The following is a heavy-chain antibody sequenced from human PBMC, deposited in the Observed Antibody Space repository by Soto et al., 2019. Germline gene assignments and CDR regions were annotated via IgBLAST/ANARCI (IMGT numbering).Heavy chain of an antibody. CDR2: SRNRVNSHTT. J-gene: IGHJ6*01. CDR3: TRGLLGGAPSYTFHGMDV. V-gene: IGHV3-72*01. CDR1: GFTFSDHY. D-gene: IGHD1-26*01. Sequence: EVQLVESGGGLVQPGGSLRLSCAASGFTFSDHYMDWVRQAPGKGLEWVARSRNRVNSHTTEYAASVKGRFTISRDESKSSLYLQMNSLKIEDTAVYYCTRGLLGGAPSYTFHGMDVWGQGKTVTVSS.